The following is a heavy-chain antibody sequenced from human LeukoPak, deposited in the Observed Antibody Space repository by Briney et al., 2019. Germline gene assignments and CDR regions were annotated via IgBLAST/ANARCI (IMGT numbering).Heavy chain of an antibody. CDR1: GYTFTSYD. V-gene: IGHV1-8*01. Sequence: ASVKVSCKASGYTFTSYDINWARQATGQGLEWMGWMNPNSGNTGYAQKFQGRVTMTRNTSISTAYMELSSLRSEDTAVYYCARVFSSSWWRSGRFDPWGQGTLVTVSS. CDR2: MNPNSGNT. CDR3: ARVFSSSWWRSGRFDP. J-gene: IGHJ5*02. D-gene: IGHD6-13*01.